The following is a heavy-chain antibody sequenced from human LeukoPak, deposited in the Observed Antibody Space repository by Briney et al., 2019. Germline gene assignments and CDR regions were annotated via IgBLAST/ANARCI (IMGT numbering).Heavy chain of an antibody. J-gene: IGHJ4*02. D-gene: IGHD6-6*01. V-gene: IGHV4-61*08. CDR1: GGSISSSGYY. CDR2: ISYSGST. CDR3: ARGEAQFDY. Sequence: PSETLSLTCTVSGGSISSSGYYWGWIRQPPGKGLEWIGHISYSGSTNYNPSLKSRVTISGDTSKNQFSLKLSSVTAADTAVYYCARGEAQFDYWGQGTLVTVSS.